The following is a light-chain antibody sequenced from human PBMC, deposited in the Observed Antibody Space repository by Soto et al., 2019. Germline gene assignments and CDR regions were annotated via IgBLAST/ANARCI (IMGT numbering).Light chain of an antibody. CDR2: GAS. CDR1: QSVSSSF. V-gene: IGKV3-20*01. Sequence: EIVLTQSPGTLSLSPGERATLSCRASQSVSSSFLAWYRQKPGQAPRLLIYGASNRATGIPDRFSGSGSGTDFTLTISRLEPEDFAVYYCKQYVTSPWAFGQGTKV. CDR3: KQYVTSPWA. J-gene: IGKJ1*01.